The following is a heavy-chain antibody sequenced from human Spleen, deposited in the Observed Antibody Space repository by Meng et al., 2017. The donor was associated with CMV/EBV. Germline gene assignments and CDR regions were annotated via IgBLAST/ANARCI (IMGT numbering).Heavy chain of an antibody. D-gene: IGHD6-6*01. J-gene: IGHJ6*02. Sequence: GSLRLSCAVYGGSFSGYYWSWIRQPPGKGLEWIGEINHSGSTNYNPSLKSRVTISVDTSKNQFSLKLSSVTAADTAVYYCARDKQASSSYYYYGMDVWGQGTTVTVSS. CDR2: INHSGST. V-gene: IGHV4-34*01. CDR3: ARDKQASSSYYYYGMDV. CDR1: GGSFSGYY.